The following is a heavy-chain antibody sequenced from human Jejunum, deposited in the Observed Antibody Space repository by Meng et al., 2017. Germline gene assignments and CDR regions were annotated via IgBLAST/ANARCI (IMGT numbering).Heavy chain of an antibody. CDR2: MYNSGST. Sequence: SETLSLTCTVSGDSISTYYWSWIRQPPGKGLEWIGYMYNSGSTKYNPSLKSRVTMSTDASKNQFSLKLTSVTAADTAVYYCARDMRHPYGRTWAHWGQGTLVTVSS. D-gene: IGHD3-10*01. V-gene: IGHV4-59*01. CDR3: ARDMRHPYGRTWAH. J-gene: IGHJ4*02. CDR1: GDSISTYY.